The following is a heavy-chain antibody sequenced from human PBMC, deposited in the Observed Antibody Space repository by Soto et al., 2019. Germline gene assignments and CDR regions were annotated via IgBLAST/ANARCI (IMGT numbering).Heavy chain of an antibody. CDR3: ARVMMVRGVVFEY. V-gene: IGHV3-53*01. CDR2: MYSGGSA. CDR1: GFSVGSTY. Sequence: VGSLRLSCAVSGFSVGSTYMSWVRQAPGKGLEWVSVMYSGGSAYYADSVKGRFSISRENSKNTLSLQMNSLRAEDTAVYYCARVMMVRGVVFEYWGRGTLVTVSS. J-gene: IGHJ4*02. D-gene: IGHD3-10*01.